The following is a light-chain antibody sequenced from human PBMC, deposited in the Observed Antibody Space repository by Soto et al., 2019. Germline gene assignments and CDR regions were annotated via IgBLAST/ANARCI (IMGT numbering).Light chain of an antibody. Sequence: QSVLTQPPSASGTPGQRVTISCSGSSSNIGRNTVNWYQQLPGTAPKVLIYSNNQRPSGVPDRLSGSKSGTSASLAISGLQSEDEADYYCAAWDDSLNAVVFGGGTNLTVL. J-gene: IGLJ2*01. CDR2: SNN. CDR3: AAWDDSLNAVV. CDR1: SSNIGRNT. V-gene: IGLV1-44*01.